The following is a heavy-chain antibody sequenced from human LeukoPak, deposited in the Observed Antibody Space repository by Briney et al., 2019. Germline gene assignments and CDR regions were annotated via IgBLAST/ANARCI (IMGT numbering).Heavy chain of an antibody. CDR2: INPNSGGT. J-gene: IGHJ4*02. V-gene: IGHV1-2*02. CDR3: ARAADGSGSFIPDY. Sequence: GASVKVSCKASGYTFTGYYMHWVRQAPGQGLEWMGWINPNSGGTNYAQKFQGRVTMTRGTSISTAYMELSRLRSDDTAVYYCARAADGSGSFIPDYWGQGTLVTVSS. CDR1: GYTFTGYY. D-gene: IGHD3-10*01.